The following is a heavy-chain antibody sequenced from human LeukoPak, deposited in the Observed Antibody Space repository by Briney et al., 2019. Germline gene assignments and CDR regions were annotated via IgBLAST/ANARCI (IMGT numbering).Heavy chain of an antibody. CDR1: GGSISRYT. Sequence: SETLSLTCAVSGGSISRYTRSWIRQPPGKGLEWVGYIYYSGSTNYNPSPKSRVTISVDTSKNQFSLKLSSVTAADTAVYYCARHPYGSGNYFFDYWGQGTLVTVSS. D-gene: IGHD3-10*01. V-gene: IGHV4-59*08. CDR3: ARHPYGSGNYFFDY. CDR2: IYYSGST. J-gene: IGHJ4*02.